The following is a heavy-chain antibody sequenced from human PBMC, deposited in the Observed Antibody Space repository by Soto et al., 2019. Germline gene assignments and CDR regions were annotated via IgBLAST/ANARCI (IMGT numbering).Heavy chain of an antibody. D-gene: IGHD3-9*01. CDR2: IWYDGSNK. Sequence: GRSLSLSCAASVFTFISYGMHWVRQAPGKGLEWVAVIWYDGSNKYYADSVKGRFTISRDNSKNTLYLQMNSLRAEDTAVYYCARAYYDILTGYFDAFDIWGQGTMVTVSS. J-gene: IGHJ3*02. CDR3: ARAYYDILTGYFDAFDI. V-gene: IGHV3-33*01. CDR1: VFTFISYG.